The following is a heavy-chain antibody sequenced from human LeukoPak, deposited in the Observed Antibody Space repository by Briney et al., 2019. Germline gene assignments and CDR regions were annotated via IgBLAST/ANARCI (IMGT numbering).Heavy chain of an antibody. CDR1: GFTVITND. CDR3: ARGVEPLAANTLAY. CDR2: LYSDGNT. V-gene: IGHV3-53*01. J-gene: IGHJ4*02. Sequence: GGSLRLSCAASGFTVITNDMTWVRQAPGKGLEWLSVLYSDGNTKYADSVQGRFTISRDNSKNNLYLEMNSLSPDDTAVYYCARGVEPLAANTLAYWGQGTLVTVSS. D-gene: IGHD1-14*01.